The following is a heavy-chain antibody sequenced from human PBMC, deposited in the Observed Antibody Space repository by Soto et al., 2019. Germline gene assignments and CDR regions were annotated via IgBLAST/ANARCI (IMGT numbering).Heavy chain of an antibody. D-gene: IGHD4-17*01. J-gene: IGHJ6*02. V-gene: IGHV4-34*01. CDR1: GGSFSGYY. CDR2: INHSGST. Sequence: SETLSLTCAVYGGSFSGYYWSWIREPPGKGLEWIGEINHSGSTNYNPSLKSRVTISVDTSKNQFSLKLSSVTAADTAVYYCARVSPTYGDYVPFYYYYGMDVWGQGTTVTVSS. CDR3: ARVSPTYGDYVPFYYYYGMDV.